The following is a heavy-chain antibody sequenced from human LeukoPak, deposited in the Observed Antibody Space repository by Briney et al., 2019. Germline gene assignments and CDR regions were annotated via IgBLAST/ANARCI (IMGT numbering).Heavy chain of an antibody. CDR1: GFSFRSYW. D-gene: IGHD1-26*01. CDR3: ARDLLVGAPGEDY. CDR2: IKQDGSEK. J-gene: IGHJ4*02. V-gene: IGHV3-7*01. Sequence: PGGSLRLSCAVSGFSFRSYWMSWVRQAPGKGLEWLANIKQDGSEKYYVDSVKGRFTISRDNAKNSLYLQMNSLRAEDTAIYYCARDLLVGAPGEDYWGQGTLVTVSS.